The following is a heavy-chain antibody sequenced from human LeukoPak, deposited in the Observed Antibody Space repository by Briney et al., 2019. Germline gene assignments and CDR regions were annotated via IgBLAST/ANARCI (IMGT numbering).Heavy chain of an antibody. Sequence: GESLKISCKASGYSFTNYWIGWVRQMPGKGLEWMGVFYPGDSVIRYSPSFQGQVTISADKSVTTAYLQWSSLKASDTAIYYCVRGDERRRIQAYFDYWGQGALVTVSS. D-gene: IGHD5-18*01. V-gene: IGHV5-51*01. CDR3: VRGDERRRIQAYFDY. J-gene: IGHJ4*02. CDR1: GYSFTNYW. CDR2: FYPGDSVI.